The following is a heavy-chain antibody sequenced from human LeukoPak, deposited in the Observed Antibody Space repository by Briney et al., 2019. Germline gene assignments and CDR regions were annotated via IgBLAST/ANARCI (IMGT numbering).Heavy chain of an antibody. D-gene: IGHD3-22*01. Sequence: PGGSLRLSCAASGFTFDDYAMHWVRQAPGKGLEWVSGISWNSGSIGYADSVKGRFTISRDNAKNSLYLQMNSLRAEDTAVYYCAKDLDFDTCFDYWGQGTLVTVSS. CDR3: AKDLDFDTCFDY. CDR2: ISWNSGSI. CDR1: GFTFDDYA. J-gene: IGHJ4*02. V-gene: IGHV3-9*01.